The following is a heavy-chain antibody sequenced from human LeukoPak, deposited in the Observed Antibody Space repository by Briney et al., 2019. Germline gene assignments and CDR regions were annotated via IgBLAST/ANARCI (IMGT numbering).Heavy chain of an antibody. Sequence: GGSLRLSCAASGFTSSSYVMNWVRQAPGKGLEWVSTISGSGINTYHADSVKGRFTISRDNSKNTLYLQMNSLRAEDTAVYYCAKGPYDSSGYPKYYFDYWGQGILVTASS. CDR2: ISGSGINT. CDR1: GFTSSSYV. V-gene: IGHV3-23*01. D-gene: IGHD3-22*01. CDR3: AKGPYDSSGYPKYYFDY. J-gene: IGHJ4*02.